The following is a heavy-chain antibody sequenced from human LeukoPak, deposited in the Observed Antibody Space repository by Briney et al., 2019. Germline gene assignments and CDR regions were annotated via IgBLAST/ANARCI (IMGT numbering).Heavy chain of an antibody. CDR2: ISAYNGNT. Sequence: GASVKVSCKASGYTFTSYGISWVRQAPGQGLEWMGWISAYNGNTNYAQKLQGRVTMTTDTSTSTAYMELRSLRSDDTAVYYCARVATSSSSNYYYYYYGMDVWGQGTTVTVSS. J-gene: IGHJ6*02. CDR3: ARVATSSSSNYYYYYYGMDV. D-gene: IGHD2-2*01. V-gene: IGHV1-18*01. CDR1: GYTFTSYG.